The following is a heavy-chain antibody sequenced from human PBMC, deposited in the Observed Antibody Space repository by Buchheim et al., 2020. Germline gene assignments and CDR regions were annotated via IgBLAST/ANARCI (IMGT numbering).Heavy chain of an antibody. CDR1: GGSISSYY. Sequence: QVQLQESGPGLVKPSETLSLTCTVSGGSISSYYWSWIRQPPGKGLEWIGYIYYSGSTNYNPSLKSRVTISVDTSKNPFSLKLSSVTAADTAVYYCARGARSLIRYSGSYYDAFDIWGQGT. CDR2: IYYSGST. D-gene: IGHD1-26*01. J-gene: IGHJ3*02. CDR3: ARGARSLIRYSGSYYDAFDI. V-gene: IGHV4-59*01.